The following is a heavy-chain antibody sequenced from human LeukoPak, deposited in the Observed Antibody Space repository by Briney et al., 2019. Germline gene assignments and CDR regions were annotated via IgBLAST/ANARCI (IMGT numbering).Heavy chain of an antibody. Sequence: GGSLRLSRAASGFTFSDYYMSWIRQAPGKGLEWVSYISSSSSYTNYADSVKGRFTISRDNAKNSLYLQMNSLRAEDTAVYYCARGLMSGYFDYWGQESLLSVSS. V-gene: IGHV3-11*05. D-gene: IGHD3-3*01. J-gene: IGHJ4*02. CDR1: GFTFSDYY. CDR3: ARGLMSGYFDY. CDR2: ISSSSSYT.